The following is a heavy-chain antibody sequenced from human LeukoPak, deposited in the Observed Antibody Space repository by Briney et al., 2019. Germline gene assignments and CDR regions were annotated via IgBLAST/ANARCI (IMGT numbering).Heavy chain of an antibody. CDR3: ARDGDYGDYYFDY. CDR2: INAGNGNT. D-gene: IGHD4-17*01. V-gene: IGHV1-3*01. Sequence: ASVKVSCKASGYTFTSYAMHWVRQAPGQRLEWTGWINAGNGNTKYSQKFQGRVTITRDTSASTAYMELSSLRSEDTAVYYCARDGDYGDYYFDYWGQGTLVTVSS. J-gene: IGHJ4*02. CDR1: GYTFTSYA.